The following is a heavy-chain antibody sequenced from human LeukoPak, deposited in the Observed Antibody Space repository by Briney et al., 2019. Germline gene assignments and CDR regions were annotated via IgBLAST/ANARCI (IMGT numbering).Heavy chain of an antibody. J-gene: IGHJ5*02. CDR2: INPSGGST. CDR1: GGTFISYT. V-gene: IGHV1-46*01. Sequence: ASVKVSCKASGGTFISYTISWVRQAPGQGLEWMGIINPSGGSTSYAQKFQGRVTMTRDTSTGTVYMELSSLRSEDTAVYYCARDYSSGRFDPWGQGTLVTVSS. D-gene: IGHD6-25*01. CDR3: ARDYSSGRFDP.